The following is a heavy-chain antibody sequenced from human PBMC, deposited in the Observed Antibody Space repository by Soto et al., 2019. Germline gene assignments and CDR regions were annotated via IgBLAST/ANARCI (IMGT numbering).Heavy chain of an antibody. V-gene: IGHV3-66*01. CDR3: ARGGGYCSGGSCYEYYFDY. J-gene: IGHJ4*02. D-gene: IGHD2-15*01. Sequence: EVQLVESGGGLGQPGGSLRLSCAASGFTVSSNYMSWVRQAPGKGLEWVSVIYSGGSTYYADSVKGRFTISRDNSKNTLYLQMNSLRAEDTAVYYCARGGGYCSGGSCYEYYFDYWGQGTLVTVSS. CDR1: GFTVSSNY. CDR2: IYSGGST.